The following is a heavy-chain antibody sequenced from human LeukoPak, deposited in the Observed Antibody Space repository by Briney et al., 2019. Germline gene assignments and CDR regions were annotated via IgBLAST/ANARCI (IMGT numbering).Heavy chain of an antibody. CDR3: ARGISQFYYGSEFDY. CDR1: GYTFTSYD. D-gene: IGHD3-10*01. Sequence: ASVKVSCKASGYTFTSYDINWVRQASGQGLEWMGWMNPNSGDTGYVRKFQGRVTITRNTSISTAYMELSSLTSEDTALYYCARGISQFYYGSEFDYWGQGTLVTVSS. V-gene: IGHV1-8*03. CDR2: MNPNSGDT. J-gene: IGHJ4*02.